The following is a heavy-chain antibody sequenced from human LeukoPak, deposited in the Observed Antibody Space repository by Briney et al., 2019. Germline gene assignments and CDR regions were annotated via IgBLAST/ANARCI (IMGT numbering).Heavy chain of an antibody. Sequence: GGSLRLSCAASGFTFSSYSMNWVRQAPGKGLEWVSSISSSSSYIYYADSVKGRFTISRDNAKNSLYLQMNSLRAEDTAVYYCARSESSGWYHFDYWGQGTLVTVSS. J-gene: IGHJ4*02. CDR3: ARSESSGWYHFDY. CDR2: ISSSSSYI. CDR1: GFTFSSYS. D-gene: IGHD6-19*01. V-gene: IGHV3-21*01.